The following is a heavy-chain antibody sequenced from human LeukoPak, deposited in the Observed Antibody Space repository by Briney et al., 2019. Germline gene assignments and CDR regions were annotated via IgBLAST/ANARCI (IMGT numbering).Heavy chain of an antibody. CDR1: GFTFSSYS. D-gene: IGHD5-24*01. J-gene: IGHJ4*02. CDR2: IWYDGSNK. Sequence: GGSLRLSCAASGFTFSSYSMNWVRQAPGKGLEWVAVIWYDGSNKYYADSVKGRFTISRDNSKNTLYLQMNSLRAEDTAVYYCARAARDGYNFLKFKHGEYYFDYWGQGTLVTVSS. V-gene: IGHV3-33*08. CDR3: ARAARDGYNFLKFKHGEYYFDY.